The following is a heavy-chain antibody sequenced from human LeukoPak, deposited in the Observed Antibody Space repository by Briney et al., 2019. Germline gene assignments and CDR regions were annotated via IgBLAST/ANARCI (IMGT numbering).Heavy chain of an antibody. CDR1: GGTFSSYA. Sequence: AASVKVSCKASGGTFSSYAISWVRQAPGQGLEWMGRIIPILGIANYAQKFQGRVTITADKSTSTAYMELSSLRSEDTAVYYCAKDLPDYCTSGSCHPDYWGQGTLVTVSS. J-gene: IGHJ4*02. CDR3: AKDLPDYCTSGSCHPDY. V-gene: IGHV1-69*04. CDR2: IIPILGIA. D-gene: IGHD2-15*01.